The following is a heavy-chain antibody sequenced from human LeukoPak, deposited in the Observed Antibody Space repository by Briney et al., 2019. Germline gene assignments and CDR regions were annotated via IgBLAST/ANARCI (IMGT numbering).Heavy chain of an antibody. V-gene: IGHV1-69*01. CDR2: IIPIFGTA. J-gene: IGHJ4*02. D-gene: IGHD1-26*01. CDR3: ASDHLGATDY. Sequence: GASVKVSCKASGGTFSSYAISWVRQAPGQGLEWMGGIIPIFGTANYAQKFQGRVTITADESTSTAYMELSSLRSEDTAVYYCASDHLGATDYWGQGTLVTVSS. CDR1: GGTFSSYA.